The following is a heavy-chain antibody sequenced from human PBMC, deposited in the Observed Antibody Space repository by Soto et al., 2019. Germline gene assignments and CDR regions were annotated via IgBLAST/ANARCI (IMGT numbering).Heavy chain of an antibody. CDR2: ISSNGGST. J-gene: IGHJ3*02. V-gene: IGHV3-64*01. CDR3: ARNYGGNSYAFDI. Sequence: EVQLVESGGGLVQPGGSLRLSCAASAFTFSSYAMHWVPQAPGKGLEYVSAISSNGGSTYYANSVKGRFTISRDNSKNTLYLQMGSLRAEDMAVYYCARNYGGNSYAFDIWGQGTMVTVSS. CDR1: AFTFSSYA. D-gene: IGHD2-21*02.